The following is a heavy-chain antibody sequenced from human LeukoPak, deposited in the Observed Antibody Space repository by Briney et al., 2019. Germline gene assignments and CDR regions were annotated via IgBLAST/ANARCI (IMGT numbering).Heavy chain of an antibody. J-gene: IGHJ3*02. CDR1: GGTFSSYA. V-gene: IGHV1-8*02. Sequence: ASVKVSCKASGGTFSSYAVSWVRQAPGHGLEWMGWMTPNSGNTGYAQKFQGRVTMTRNTSISTAYMELSSLRSEDTAVYYCARDGRDAFDIWGQGTMVTVSS. D-gene: IGHD5-24*01. CDR3: ARDGRDAFDI. CDR2: MTPNSGNT.